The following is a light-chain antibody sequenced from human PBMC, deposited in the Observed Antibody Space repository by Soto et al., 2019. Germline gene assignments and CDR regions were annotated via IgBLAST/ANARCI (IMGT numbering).Light chain of an antibody. Sequence: IQLTQSPSSLSASVGDRVSITCRASQDIKTYLAWYQQKRGKPPKLLISGTFTLQSGVPSRFNGSGSGTDFTLTISRLQPEDFAVYYCQQYGSSPPGTFGQGTKLEIK. CDR1: QDIKTY. J-gene: IGKJ2*01. V-gene: IGKV1-9*01. CDR2: GTF. CDR3: QQYGSSPPGT.